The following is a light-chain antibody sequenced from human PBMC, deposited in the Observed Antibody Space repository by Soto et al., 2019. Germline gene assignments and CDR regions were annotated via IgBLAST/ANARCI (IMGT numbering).Light chain of an antibody. CDR1: SSNIGAGYD. CDR3: QSYDSSVSGPWV. V-gene: IGLV1-40*01. J-gene: IGLJ3*02. Sequence: QSVLTQPPSVSGAPGQRVTISCTGSSSNIGAGYDVHWYQQLPGTAPKLLIYGNSNRPAGVPDRFSGSKSGTSASLAITGLQAEDEADYYCQSYDSSVSGPWVFGGGTKLTVL. CDR2: GNS.